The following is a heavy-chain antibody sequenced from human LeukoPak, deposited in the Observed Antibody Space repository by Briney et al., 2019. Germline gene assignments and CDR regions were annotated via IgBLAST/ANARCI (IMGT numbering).Heavy chain of an antibody. CDR3: ARDGLRNRAAAATGTFDI. CDR2: IIPIFGTA. J-gene: IGHJ3*02. D-gene: IGHD6-13*01. V-gene: IGHV1-69*05. CDR1: GGTFSSYA. Sequence: SVKVSCKASGGTFSSYAISWVRQAPGQGLEWMGGIIPIFGTANYAQKFQGRVTITTDESTSTAYMELSSLRSEDTAVYYCARDGLRNRAAAATGTFDIWGQGTMVTVSS.